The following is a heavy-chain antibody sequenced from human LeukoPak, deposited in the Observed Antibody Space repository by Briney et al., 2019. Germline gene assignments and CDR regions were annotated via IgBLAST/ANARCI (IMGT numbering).Heavy chain of an antibody. Sequence: PSETLSLTCVVSGGSIGSYYWSWIRQPPGKGLEWIGHIYYSGSTDYNPSLRSRVTISVDTSKNQFSLRLSSVTAADTAVYYCARDRSDGSGYYGYYFDYWGQGTLVSVSS. CDR1: GGSIGSYY. J-gene: IGHJ4*02. CDR3: ARDRSDGSGYYGYYFDY. CDR2: IYYSGST. D-gene: IGHD3-22*01. V-gene: IGHV4-59*01.